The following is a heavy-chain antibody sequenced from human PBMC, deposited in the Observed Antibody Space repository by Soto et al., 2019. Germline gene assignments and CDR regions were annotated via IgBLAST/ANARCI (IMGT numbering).Heavy chain of an antibody. Sequence: ASVKVSCKASGYTFTGYYMHWVRQAPGQGLEWMGWINPNSGGTNYAQKFQGRVTMTRDTSISTAYMELSRMRSDDTAVYYCARGLDYYDSSGCIYWGQGTLATVSS. CDR2: INPNSGGT. CDR3: ARGLDYYDSSGCIY. V-gene: IGHV1-2*02. J-gene: IGHJ4*02. CDR1: GYTFTGYY. D-gene: IGHD3-22*01.